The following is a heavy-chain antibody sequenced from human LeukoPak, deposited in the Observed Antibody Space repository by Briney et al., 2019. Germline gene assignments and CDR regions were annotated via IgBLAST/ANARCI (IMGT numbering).Heavy chain of an antibody. D-gene: IGHD1-7*01. CDR1: GGSISGSSYY. J-gene: IGHJ5*02. CDR3: ARHGRYNWNYGWFDP. V-gene: IGHV4-39*01. Sequence: NPSETLSLTCTVSGGSISGSSYYWGWIRQPPGKGLEWIGSIYYSGSTYYNPSLKSRVTISVDTSKNQFSLKLSSVTAADTAVYYCARHGRYNWNYGWFDPWGQGTLVTVSS. CDR2: IYYSGST.